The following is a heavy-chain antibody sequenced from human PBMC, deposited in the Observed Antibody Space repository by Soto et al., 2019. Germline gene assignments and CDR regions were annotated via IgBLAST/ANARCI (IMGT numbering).Heavy chain of an antibody. CDR2: IYYSGST. V-gene: IGHV4-39*01. CDR1: GGSISSSSYY. D-gene: IGHD2-15*01. J-gene: IGHJ5*02. Sequence: QLQLQESGPGLVKPSETLSLTCTVSGGSISSSSYYWGWIRQPPGKGLEWIGSIYYSGSTHYNPSLKSRVTRYADATKNQFSLKLSSVTAAVTAVYYCARLGVVVVADNPGWFDPWGQGTLVMVSS. CDR3: ARLGVVVVADNPGWFDP.